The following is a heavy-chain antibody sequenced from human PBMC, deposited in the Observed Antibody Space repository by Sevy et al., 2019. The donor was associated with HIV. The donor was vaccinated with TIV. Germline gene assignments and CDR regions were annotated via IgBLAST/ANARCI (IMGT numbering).Heavy chain of an antibody. CDR2: IYYSGST. CDR3: ARALRARGYCSSTSCPRTNYFDY. J-gene: IGHJ4*02. Sequence: SETLSLTCTVSGGSISSGGYYWSWIRQHPGKGLEWIGYIYYSGSTYYNPSLKSRVTISVDTSKNQFSLKLSSVTAADTAMYYCARALRARGYCSSTSCPRTNYFDYWGQGTLVTVSS. CDR1: GGSISSGGYY. D-gene: IGHD2-2*01. V-gene: IGHV4-31*03.